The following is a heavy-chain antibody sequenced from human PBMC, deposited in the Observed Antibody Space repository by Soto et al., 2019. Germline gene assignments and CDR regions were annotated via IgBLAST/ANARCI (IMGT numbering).Heavy chain of an antibody. Sequence: PTLVNPTQTLTLTCTFSGFSLSTSGVGVGWIRQPPGKALEWLALIYWNDDKRYSPSLKSRLTITKDTSKNQVVLTMTNMDPVDTATYYCAHIFRGVPVAADYYFDYWGQGTLVTVSS. CDR2: IYWNDDK. D-gene: IGHD6-13*01. CDR3: AHIFRGVPVAADYYFDY. V-gene: IGHV2-5*01. CDR1: GFSLSTSGVG. J-gene: IGHJ4*02.